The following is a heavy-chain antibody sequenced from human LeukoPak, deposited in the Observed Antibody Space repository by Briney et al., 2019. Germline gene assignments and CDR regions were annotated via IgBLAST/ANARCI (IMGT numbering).Heavy chain of an antibody. J-gene: IGHJ6*02. CDR3: ARSPLQYYDFWSGYPYGMDV. V-gene: IGHV3-23*01. CDR1: GFTFSSYA. Sequence: GGSLRLSCAASGFTFSSYAMSWVRQAPGKGLEWVSAISGSGGSTYYADSVKGRFTISRDNSRNTLYLQMNSLRAEDTAVYYCARSPLQYYDFWSGYPYGMDVWGQGTTVTVSS. CDR2: ISGSGGST. D-gene: IGHD3-3*01.